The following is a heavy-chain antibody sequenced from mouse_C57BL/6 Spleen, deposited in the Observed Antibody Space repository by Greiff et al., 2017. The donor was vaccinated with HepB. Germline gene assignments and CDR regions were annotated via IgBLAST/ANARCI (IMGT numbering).Heavy chain of an antibody. J-gene: IGHJ4*01. CDR2: IYPGDGDT. V-gene: IGHV1-80*01. CDR1: GYAFSSYW. D-gene: IGHD2-1*01. Sequence: VKLQESGAELVKPGASVKISCKASGYAFSSYWMNWVKQRPGKGLEWIGQIYPGDGDTNYNGKFKGKATLTADKSSSKAYMQLSSLTSEDSAVYCCASESIGHYGAMDYWGQGTSVTVSS. CDR3: ASESIGHYGAMDY.